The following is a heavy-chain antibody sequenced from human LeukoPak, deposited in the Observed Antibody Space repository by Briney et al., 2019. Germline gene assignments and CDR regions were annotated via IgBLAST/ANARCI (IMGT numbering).Heavy chain of an antibody. CDR3: AKSII. CDR2: ISGSSSSI. D-gene: IGHD2/OR15-2a*01. Sequence: GGTLRLSCVGSGFTLSSHKMNWVRQAPGKGLEWVSYISGSSSSIYYADSVKGRFTISRDNAKNSLYLQMNSLRDEDTALYYCAKSIIRGQGTLVTVS. CDR1: GFTLSSHK. V-gene: IGHV3-48*02. J-gene: IGHJ4*02.